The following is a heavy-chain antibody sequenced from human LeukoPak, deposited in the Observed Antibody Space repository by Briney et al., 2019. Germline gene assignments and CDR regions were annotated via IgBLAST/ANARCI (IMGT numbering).Heavy chain of an antibody. D-gene: IGHD3-3*01. CDR2: IKQDGSEK. Sequence: GGSLRLSCAASGFTLSSHWMSWVRQAPGKGLEWVANIKQDGSEKYYVDSVKGRFTISRDNAKNSLYLQMNSLRAEDTAVYYCARLREIPVFGVVTKSTSYFDYWGQGTLVTVSS. J-gene: IGHJ4*02. CDR1: GFTLSSHW. V-gene: IGHV3-7*01. CDR3: ARLREIPVFGVVTKSTSYFDY.